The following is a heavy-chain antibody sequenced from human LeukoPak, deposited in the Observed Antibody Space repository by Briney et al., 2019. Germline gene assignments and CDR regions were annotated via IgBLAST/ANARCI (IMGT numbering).Heavy chain of an antibody. Sequence: GSLRLSCVASRFTFNNYAMSWVRQAPGKGLEWVSAISGSGGSTYYADSVKGRFTISRDNSKNTLYLQMNSLRAEDTAVYYCAREGSSGWYLDPELNWFDPWGQGTLVTVSS. J-gene: IGHJ5*02. CDR2: ISGSGGST. V-gene: IGHV3-23*01. CDR1: RFTFNNYA. CDR3: AREGSSGWYLDPELNWFDP. D-gene: IGHD6-19*01.